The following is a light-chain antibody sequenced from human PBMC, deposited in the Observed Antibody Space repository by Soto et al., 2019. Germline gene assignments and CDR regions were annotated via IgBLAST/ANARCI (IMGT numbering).Light chain of an antibody. CDR2: DVS. Sequence: QSALTQPRSVSGSPGQSVTISCTGTSSDVGGYNYVSWYQQHPGKDPKLMIYDVSKRPSGVPDRFSGYQSGNTPSLTISGLQAEDEADYYCCSYAGSYSVVFGGGTKLTVL. CDR3: CSYAGSYSVV. V-gene: IGLV2-11*01. CDR1: SSDVGGYNY. J-gene: IGLJ2*01.